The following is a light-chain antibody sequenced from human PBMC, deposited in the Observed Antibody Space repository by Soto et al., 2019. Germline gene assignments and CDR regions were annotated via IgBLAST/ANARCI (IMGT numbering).Light chain of an antibody. J-gene: IGLJ1*01. CDR2: KVT. V-gene: IGLV2-14*01. CDR3: SSFSSSSTLEGV. Sequence: QSALTQPASVSGSPGQSITISCTGTSSDVGGYNFVSWYQHHPGKAPKLVISKVTNRPSGVSDRFSASKSGNTASLTISGLQAEDEADYYCSSFSSSSTLEGVFGTGTKLTVL. CDR1: SSDVGGYNF.